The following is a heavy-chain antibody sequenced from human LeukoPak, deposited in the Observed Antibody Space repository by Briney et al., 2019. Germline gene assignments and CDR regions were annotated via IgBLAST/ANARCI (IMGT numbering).Heavy chain of an antibody. D-gene: IGHD2-2*01. J-gene: IGHJ6*02. V-gene: IGHV5-51*01. Sequence: GESPKILCKGSGYSFTSYWISWVRQMPGKGLEGMGIIFPGDSDTRYSPSFQGQVTISADKSISTAYLQGSSLKASDTAMYYCARHGCSSTSCYHSGMDVWGQGTTVTVSS. CDR3: ARHGCSSTSCYHSGMDV. CDR1: GYSFTSYW. CDR2: IFPGDSDT.